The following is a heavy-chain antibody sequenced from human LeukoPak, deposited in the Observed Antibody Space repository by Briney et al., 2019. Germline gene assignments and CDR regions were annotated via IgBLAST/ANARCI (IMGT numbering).Heavy chain of an antibody. CDR3: ARVVATIPYYYYYYMDV. J-gene: IGHJ6*03. D-gene: IGHD5-12*01. Sequence: SVKVSCKASGGTFSSYAISWVRQAPGQGLEWMGGIIPIFGTANYAQKFQGRVTITADKSTSTAYMELSSLRSEDTAVYYCARVVATIPYYYYYYMDVRGKGTTVTISS. V-gene: IGHV1-69*06. CDR2: IIPIFGTA. CDR1: GGTFSSYA.